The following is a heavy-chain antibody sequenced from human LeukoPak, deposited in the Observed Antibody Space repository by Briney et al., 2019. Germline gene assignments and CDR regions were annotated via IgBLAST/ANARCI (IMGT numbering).Heavy chain of an antibody. CDR2: TYYSGNT. V-gene: IGHV4-61*05. Sequence: SETLSLTCTVSGASISSTSYHWGWIRQPPGKGLEWIGYTYYSGNTNYNPSLKSRVTVSVDTSKNQFSLKVSSVTAADTAVYYCARVFHDSSGYPLDYWGQGTLVTVSS. J-gene: IGHJ4*02. D-gene: IGHD3-22*01. CDR1: GASISSTSYH. CDR3: ARVFHDSSGYPLDY.